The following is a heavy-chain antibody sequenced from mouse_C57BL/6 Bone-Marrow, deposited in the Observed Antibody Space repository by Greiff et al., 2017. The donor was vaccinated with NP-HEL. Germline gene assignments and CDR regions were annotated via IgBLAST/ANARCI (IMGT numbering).Heavy chain of an antibody. Sequence: VQLKESGPVLVKPGASVKMSCKASGYTFTDYYMNWVKQSHGKSLEWIGVINPYNGGTSYNQKFKGKATLTVDKSSSTAYMELNSLTSEDSAVYYCAREGYDAWFAYWGQGTLVTVSA. V-gene: IGHV1-19*01. J-gene: IGHJ3*01. CDR2: INPYNGGT. CDR3: AREGYDAWFAY. D-gene: IGHD2-2*01. CDR1: GYTFTDYY.